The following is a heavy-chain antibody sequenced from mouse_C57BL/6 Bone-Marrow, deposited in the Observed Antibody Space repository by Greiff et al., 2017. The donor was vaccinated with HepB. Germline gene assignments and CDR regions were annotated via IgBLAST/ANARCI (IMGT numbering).Heavy chain of an antibody. CDR1: GFNIKDDY. Sequence: EVQVVESGAELVRPGASVKLSCTASGFNIKDDYMHWVKQRPEQGLEWIGWIDPENGDTEYASKFQGKATITADTSSNTAYLQLSSLTSEDTAVYYCTTPNWAWFAYWGQGTLVTVSA. D-gene: IGHD4-1*01. CDR3: TTPNWAWFAY. J-gene: IGHJ3*01. CDR2: IDPENGDT. V-gene: IGHV14-4*01.